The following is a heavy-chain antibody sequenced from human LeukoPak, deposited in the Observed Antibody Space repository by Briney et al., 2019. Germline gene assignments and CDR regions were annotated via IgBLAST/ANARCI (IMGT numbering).Heavy chain of an antibody. CDR3: AKCRSEVPAAINY. Sequence: GGSLRLSCAASGFTFSSYAMSWVRQAPGKGPGWVSAILGSGGSTYYADSVKGRFTISRDNSKSTLYLQMNSLRAEDTAVYYCAKCRSEVPAAINYWGQGTLVTVSS. V-gene: IGHV3-23*01. CDR1: GFTFSSYA. D-gene: IGHD2-2*01. CDR2: ILGSGGST. J-gene: IGHJ4*02.